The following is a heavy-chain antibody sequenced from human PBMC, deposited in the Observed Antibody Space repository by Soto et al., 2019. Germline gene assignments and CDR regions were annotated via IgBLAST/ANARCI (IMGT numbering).Heavy chain of an antibody. D-gene: IGHD6-6*01. V-gene: IGHV4-39*07. CDR2: IYYSGST. CDR1: GGSISSSSYY. J-gene: IGHJ6*02. CDR3: ARVRLVRDYYYYGMDV. Sequence: SETLSLTCTVSGGSISSSSYYWGWIRQPPGKGLEWIGSIYYSGSTYYNPSLKSRVTISVDTSKNQFSLKLSSVTAADTAVYYCARVRLVRDYYYYGMDVWGQGTTVTVSS.